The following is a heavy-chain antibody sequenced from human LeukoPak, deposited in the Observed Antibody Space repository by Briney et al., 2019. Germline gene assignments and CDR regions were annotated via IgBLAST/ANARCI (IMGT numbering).Heavy chain of an antibody. Sequence: SETLSLTCTVSGGSISSSSYYWGWIRQPPGKGLEWIGSIYYSGSTYYNPSLKSRVTISVDTSKNQFSLKLSSVTAADTAVYYCARWDYCYDSSGYYQTKNFDYWGQGTLVTVSS. CDR2: IYYSGST. CDR1: GGSISSSSYY. J-gene: IGHJ4*02. D-gene: IGHD3-22*01. V-gene: IGHV4-39*01. CDR3: ARWDYCYDSSGYYQTKNFDY.